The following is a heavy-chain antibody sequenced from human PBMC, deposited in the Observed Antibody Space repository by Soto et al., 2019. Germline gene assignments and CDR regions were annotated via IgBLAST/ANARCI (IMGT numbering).Heavy chain of an antibody. V-gene: IGHV4-59*01. D-gene: IGHD2-2*01. J-gene: IGHJ5*02. CDR3: ARAGVVVPAVQRDYNWFDP. CDR1: GGSISSYY. CDR2: IYYSGST. Sequence: PSETLYLTCTVSGGSISSYYWSWIRQPPGKGLEWIGYIYYSGSTNYNPSLKSRVTISVDTSKNQFSLKLSSVTAADTAVYYCARAGVVVPAVQRDYNWFDPWGQGTLVTVSS.